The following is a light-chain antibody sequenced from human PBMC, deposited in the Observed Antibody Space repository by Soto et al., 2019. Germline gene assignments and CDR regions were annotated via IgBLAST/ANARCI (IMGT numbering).Light chain of an antibody. CDR1: SGDIGSYNY. CDR3: SSFTKTDTWV. Sequence: ALTQPASVSGSPGQTITISCTGTSGDIGSYNYVSWCQQHPGKAPKLIIYEGSSRPSGVSDRFSGSKSGNTASLTISGLQAEDEADYYCSSFTKTDTWVFGGGTQLTVL. V-gene: IGLV2-14*01. J-gene: IGLJ3*02. CDR2: EGS.